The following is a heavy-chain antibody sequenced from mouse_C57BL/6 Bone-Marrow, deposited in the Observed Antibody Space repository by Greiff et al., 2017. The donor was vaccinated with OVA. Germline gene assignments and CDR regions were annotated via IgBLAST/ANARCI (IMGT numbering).Heavy chain of an antibody. V-gene: IGHV5-6*02. CDR1: GFTFSSYG. J-gene: IGHJ4*01. CDR2: ISSGGSCT. CDR3: ARRKSTEAMDY. Sequence: EVKVVESGGDLVKPGGSLKLSCAASGFTFSSYGMSWVRQTPDKRLEWVATISSGGSCTSYPDSVKGRFTISRDNAKNTLYLQMSSLKSEDTAMYYCARRKSTEAMDYWGQGTSLTVSS.